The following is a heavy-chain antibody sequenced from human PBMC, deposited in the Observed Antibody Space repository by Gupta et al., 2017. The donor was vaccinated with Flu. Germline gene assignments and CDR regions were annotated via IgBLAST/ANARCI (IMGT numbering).Heavy chain of an antibody. CDR2: TYSGGTT. D-gene: IGHD2-2*01. CDR1: GFSVSYNY. Sequence: EEQLEESGGGLIQPGESLRLSCTGTGFSVSYNYMPLVRQAPGKGLEWVSLTYSGGTTYYADSVKGRFTISRDRSKNTLYLQVNSLRAEDTAVYYCARGYCSTTSCHDAFDIWGQGTVVTVSS. J-gene: IGHJ3*02. V-gene: IGHV3-53*01. CDR3: ARGYCSTTSCHDAFDI.